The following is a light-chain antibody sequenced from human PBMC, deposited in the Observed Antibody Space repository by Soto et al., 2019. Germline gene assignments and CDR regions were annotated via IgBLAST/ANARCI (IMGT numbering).Light chain of an antibody. V-gene: IGKV1-12*01. J-gene: IGKJ4*01. CDR3: RQIYATLLLT. CDR2: FAS. CDR1: QGIGAR. Sequence: DVPMSQSPSSVSASVGDRVTITCRASQGIGARLAWYQQRPGKVPQLVVYFASSLPSGVPSRFGGSGSGREFTLVISSLLPEEYATYYCRQIYATLLLTFGGGTMVDIK.